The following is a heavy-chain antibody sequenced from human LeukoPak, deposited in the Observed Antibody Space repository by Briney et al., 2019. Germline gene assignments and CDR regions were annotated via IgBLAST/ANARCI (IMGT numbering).Heavy chain of an antibody. CDR1: GGTFSSYA. J-gene: IGHJ4*02. CDR2: ISAYNGNT. Sequence: ASVKVSCKASGGTFSSYAISWVRQAPGQGLEWMGWISAYNGNTNYAQKLQGRVTMTTDTSTSTAYMELRSLRSGDTAVYYCARGVEVLLWFGELPGFDYWGQGTLVTVSS. V-gene: IGHV1-18*01. CDR3: ARGVEVLLWFGELPGFDY. D-gene: IGHD3-10*01.